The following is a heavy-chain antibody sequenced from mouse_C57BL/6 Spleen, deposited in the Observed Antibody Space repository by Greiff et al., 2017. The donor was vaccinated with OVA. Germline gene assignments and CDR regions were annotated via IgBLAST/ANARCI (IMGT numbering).Heavy chain of an antibody. CDR2: INPGSGGT. CDR3: ARNGAWFAY. CDR1: GYAFTNYL. Sequence: QVQLQQSGAELVRPGTSVKVSCKASGYAFTNYLIEWVKQRPGQGLEWIGVINPGSGGTNYNEKLQGKATLTADKSSSTADMQLSSLTSEDSAVDFCARNGAWFAYWGQGTLVTVSA. J-gene: IGHJ3*01. V-gene: IGHV1-54*01.